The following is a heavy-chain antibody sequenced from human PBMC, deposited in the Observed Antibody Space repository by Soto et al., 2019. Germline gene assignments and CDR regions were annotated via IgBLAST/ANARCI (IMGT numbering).Heavy chain of an antibody. Sequence: SVKVSCKASGVTFSSYAISWLRQAPGQGLEWRGGIIPIFGTANYAHKFQGRVTITAHKYTSTADMELRRLRSEDTAVYYCARMEDWKRTHDAFDIGGQGTLVTASS. D-gene: IGHD1-1*01. V-gene: IGHV1-69*06. CDR3: ARMEDWKRTHDAFDI. CDR1: GVTFSSYA. CDR2: IIPIFGTA. J-gene: IGHJ3*02.